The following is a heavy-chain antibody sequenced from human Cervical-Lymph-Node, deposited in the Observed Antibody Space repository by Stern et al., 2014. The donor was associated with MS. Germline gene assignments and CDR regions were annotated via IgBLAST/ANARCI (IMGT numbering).Heavy chain of an antibody. J-gene: IGHJ6*02. D-gene: IGHD2-2*01. Sequence: VQLVQSGAELKKPGESLKISCKGSGYSFTSYWIGWVRQLPGKGLEWMGVIYPGDSDTRYSPSFQGQVTFSVDKSISIAYLQWSSLKASDTAMYHCARLSGAPTAKYYYGMDVWGQGTTVTVSS. CDR2: IYPGDSDT. V-gene: IGHV5-51*01. CDR3: ARLSGAPTAKYYYGMDV. CDR1: GYSFTSYW.